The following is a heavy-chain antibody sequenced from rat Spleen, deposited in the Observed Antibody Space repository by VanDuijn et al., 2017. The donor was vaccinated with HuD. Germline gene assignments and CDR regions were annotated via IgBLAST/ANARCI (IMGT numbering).Heavy chain of an antibody. CDR2: ISYDDGRT. CDR3: ARHEEQLGFDY. CDR1: GFSFRDFA. J-gene: IGHJ2*01. D-gene: IGHD1-2*01. V-gene: IGHV5-17*01. Sequence: EVQLVESGGGLVQPGRSLKVSCAASGFSFRDFAMAWVRMPPKKGLEWVATISYDDGRTYYRDSVKGRFTISRDNAKSTLYLQMDSLRSEDTATYYCARHEEQLGFDYWGQGVMVTVSS.